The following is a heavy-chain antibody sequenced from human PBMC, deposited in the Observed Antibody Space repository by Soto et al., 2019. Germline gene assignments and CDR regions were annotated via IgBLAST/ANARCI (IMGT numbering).Heavy chain of an antibody. J-gene: IGHJ4*02. Sequence: QVQLVQSGAEVKKPGSSVKVSCKASGGAFSSHAINWVRQAPGQGLEWMGGIIPIFGTANYAQKFQGRVRINAHEYTNTAYLELSGLSSEDTAIYYCGGFGGVAVDAADVFDSWGQGGLMTVSS. CDR1: GGAFSSHA. CDR3: GGFGGVAVDAADVFDS. V-gene: IGHV1-69*01. CDR2: IIPIFGTA. D-gene: IGHD3-16*01.